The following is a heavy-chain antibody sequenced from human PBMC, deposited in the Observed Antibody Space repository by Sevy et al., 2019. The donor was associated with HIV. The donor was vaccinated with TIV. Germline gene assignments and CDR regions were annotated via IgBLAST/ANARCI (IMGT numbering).Heavy chain of an antibody. V-gene: IGHV1-46*01. J-gene: IGHJ4*02. CDR1: GDTFTNNY. CDR3: VRADPDQHFHS. Sequence: ASVKVSCKASGDTFTNNYIHWVRQAPGQGLEWMGMVDPSAGNTTYAQKFQGRVTMTRDTSTSILYMELSSLRSEDTAVYYCVRADPDQHFHSWGQGTLVTVSS. CDR2: VDPSAGNT.